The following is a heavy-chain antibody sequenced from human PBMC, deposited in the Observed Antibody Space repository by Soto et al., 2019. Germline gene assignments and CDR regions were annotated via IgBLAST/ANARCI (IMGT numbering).Heavy chain of an antibody. J-gene: IGHJ3*02. Sequence: QLQLQESGPGLVKPSETLSLTCTVSGGSISSSTYYWGWIRQPPGKGLEWIGSIYYSGSTYYNPSLKSRVTIPVDTSKNQFSLTRSSLTAADKAVYYCARHYYPSVAWTDDAFDIWGQGTMVTVSS. V-gene: IGHV4-39*01. D-gene: IGHD3-10*01. CDR2: IYYSGST. CDR1: GGSISSSTYY. CDR3: ARHYYPSVAWTDDAFDI.